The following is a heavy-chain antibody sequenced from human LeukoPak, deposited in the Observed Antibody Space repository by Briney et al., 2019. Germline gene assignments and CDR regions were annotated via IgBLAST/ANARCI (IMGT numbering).Heavy chain of an antibody. CDR2: IWSDGSNK. D-gene: IGHD6-19*01. CDR3: ARGRWYNSGWYFDY. V-gene: IGHV3-33*01. Sequence: GRSLRLSCAASGFTFSSYGMHWVRQAPGKGPEWVAVIWSDGSNKYYADSVKGRFTISRGNSKNTLYLQMNSLRAEDTAVYYCARGRWYNSGWYFDYWGQGTLVTVSS. CDR1: GFTFSSYG. J-gene: IGHJ4*02.